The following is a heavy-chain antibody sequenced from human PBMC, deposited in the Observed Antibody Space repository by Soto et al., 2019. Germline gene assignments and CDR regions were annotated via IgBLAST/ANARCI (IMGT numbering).Heavy chain of an antibody. CDR1: PFIFSSSS. D-gene: IGHD2-2*01. Sequence: VGSLRRSCASSPFIFSSSSISWVRQAPGTGLERVSGISGRGDNTYYADSVKGQFTISKDNSKNTLYLQMNSLRAEDTAVYYCAKDVVPSTWGQGTLVTVSS. CDR3: AKDVVPST. CDR2: ISGRGDNT. J-gene: IGHJ4*02. V-gene: IGHV3-23*01.